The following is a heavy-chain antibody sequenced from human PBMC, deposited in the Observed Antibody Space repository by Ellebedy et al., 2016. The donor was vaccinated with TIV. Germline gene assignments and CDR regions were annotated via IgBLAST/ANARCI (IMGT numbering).Heavy chain of an antibody. D-gene: IGHD2-21*02. CDR1: GYTFTSYY. Sequence: KVSXKASGYTFTSYYMHWVRQMPGKGLEWMGIIYPGDSDTRYSPSFQDQVTISADKSISTAYLQWSSLKASDTAMYYCASQAYCGGDCYWGFDYWGQGTLVTVSS. CDR2: IYPGDSDT. CDR3: ASQAYCGGDCYWGFDY. V-gene: IGHV5-51*01. J-gene: IGHJ4*02.